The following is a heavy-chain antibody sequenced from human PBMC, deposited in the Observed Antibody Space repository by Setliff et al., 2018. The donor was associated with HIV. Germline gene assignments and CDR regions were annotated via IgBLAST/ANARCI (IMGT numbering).Heavy chain of an antibody. Sequence: GASVKVSCKASGYTFNAYYMHWVRQAPGQGLEWMGRINPNSGGTNYGQKFQGRVTMTRDTSISTAYLEVNRLRSDDTAVYYCARGWATGADSSPLDVWGEGTTVTVSS. CDR1: GYTFNAYY. D-gene: IGHD6-6*01. V-gene: IGHV1-2*06. CDR3: ARGWATGADSSPLDV. CDR2: INPNSGGT. J-gene: IGHJ6*04.